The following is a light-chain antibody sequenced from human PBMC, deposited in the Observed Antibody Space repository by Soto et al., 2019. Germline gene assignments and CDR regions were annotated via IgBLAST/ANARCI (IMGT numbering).Light chain of an antibody. J-gene: IGKJ3*01. CDR2: GAS. Sequence: EIVMTQSPATLSVSPGERATLSRRASQSVSSNLAWYQQKPGQAPRLLIYGASTRATGIPARFSGSGSGTEFSLTISSLQSEDFALYYCQQYNNWTLTFGPGTKVDIX. V-gene: IGKV3-15*01. CDR1: QSVSSN. CDR3: QQYNNWTLT.